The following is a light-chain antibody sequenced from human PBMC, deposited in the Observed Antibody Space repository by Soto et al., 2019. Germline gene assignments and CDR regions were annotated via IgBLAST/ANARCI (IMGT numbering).Light chain of an antibody. Sequence: QSVLTQPASVSGSPGQSITISCTGTSSGVGYHNYVSWYRQHPGKAPRLMIYEVNNRPSGVSNRFSGSKSGNTASLTISGLQAEDEADYYCSSCTSSSTLLSVFGTGTKVTVL. CDR2: EVN. J-gene: IGLJ1*01. V-gene: IGLV2-14*01. CDR3: SSCTSSSTLLSV. CDR1: SSGVGYHNY.